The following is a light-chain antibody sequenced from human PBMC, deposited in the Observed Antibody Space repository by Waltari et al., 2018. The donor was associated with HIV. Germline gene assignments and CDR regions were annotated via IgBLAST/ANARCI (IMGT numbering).Light chain of an antibody. CDR1: SSDVGGYNY. Sequence: QSALTQPPSVSGSPGQSITISCTGTSSDVGGYNYVSWYQQDAVKAPQLMIYDVSNRPSGVSNRFSGSKSGNTASLTISGLQAEDEADYYCSSYTSSSTLVFGGGTKLTVL. CDR3: SSYTSSSTLV. V-gene: IGLV2-14*01. J-gene: IGLJ2*01. CDR2: DVS.